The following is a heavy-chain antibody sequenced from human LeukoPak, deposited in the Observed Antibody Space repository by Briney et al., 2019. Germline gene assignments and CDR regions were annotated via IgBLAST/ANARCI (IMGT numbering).Heavy chain of an antibody. D-gene: IGHD5-24*01. CDR1: GFTFSSYW. CDR3: AREGSGRGDGKPFKY. CDR2: IKQDGSEK. J-gene: IGHJ4*02. Sequence: PGGPLRLSXAASGFTFSSYWMSWVRQAPGKGLEWVANIKQDGSEKYYVDSVEGRFTISRDNAKNSLYLQMNSLRAEDTAVYYCAREGSGRGDGKPFKYWGQGTLVTVSS. V-gene: IGHV3-7*01.